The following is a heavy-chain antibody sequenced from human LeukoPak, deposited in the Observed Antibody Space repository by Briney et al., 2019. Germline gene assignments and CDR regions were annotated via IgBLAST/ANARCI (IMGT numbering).Heavy chain of an antibody. J-gene: IGHJ4*02. Sequence: SETLSLTCTVSGGSISSGGYYWSWIRQHPGKGLEWIGYIYYSGSTYYNPSLKSRVTISVDASKNQFSLKLSSVTAADTAVYYCARRSTAMDFDYWGQGTLVTVSS. CDR1: GGSISSGGYY. D-gene: IGHD5-18*01. CDR2: IYYSGST. CDR3: ARRSTAMDFDY. V-gene: IGHV4-31*03.